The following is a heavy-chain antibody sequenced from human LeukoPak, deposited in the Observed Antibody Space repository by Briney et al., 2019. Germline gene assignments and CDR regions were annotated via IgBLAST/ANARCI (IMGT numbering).Heavy chain of an antibody. CDR1: GLTVGFKC. CDR2: IYSGGSS. CDR3: ATRPDGNDVPYFDY. V-gene: IGHV3-66*01. D-gene: IGHD5-12*01. Sequence: PGGSLRLSCAASGLTVGFKCMSWVRQAPGKGLEWVSIIYSGGSSYYADSVKGTFTVSRDTSKNTLYLQMNSLRAEDTAVYYCATRPDGNDVPYFDYWGQGTLVTVSS. J-gene: IGHJ4*02.